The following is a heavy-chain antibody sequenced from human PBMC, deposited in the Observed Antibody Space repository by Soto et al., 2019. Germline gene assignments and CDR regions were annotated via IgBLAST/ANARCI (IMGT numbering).Heavy chain of an antibody. CDR2: IYFSGST. Sequence: SETLSLTCTVSGGSISSGDYYWSWIRQPPGKGLEWIGYIYFSGSTYYNPSLKGRITMSVDTSKNQFSLKMSSPTAADTAVYYCVSYCSGSSCNWFDPWGQGTLVTVS. CDR3: VSYCSGSSCNWFDP. D-gene: IGHD2-15*01. J-gene: IGHJ5*02. V-gene: IGHV4-30-4*01. CDR1: GGSISSGDYY.